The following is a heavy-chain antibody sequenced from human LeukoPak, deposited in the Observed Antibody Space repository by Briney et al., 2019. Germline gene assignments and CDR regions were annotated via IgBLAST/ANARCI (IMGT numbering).Heavy chain of an antibody. CDR2: ISGRSDST. Sequence: GGSLRLSCEASGFSLSSYGMHWARRAPGKGLEWVPGISGRSDSTNYADSVKGRFTISRDNSKKTLYLQINSLRGEDTAVYYCARADDYAELKPFDYWGQGTLVTVSS. D-gene: IGHD4-17*01. CDR3: ARADDYAELKPFDY. V-gene: IGHV3-23*01. J-gene: IGHJ4*02. CDR1: GFSLSSYG.